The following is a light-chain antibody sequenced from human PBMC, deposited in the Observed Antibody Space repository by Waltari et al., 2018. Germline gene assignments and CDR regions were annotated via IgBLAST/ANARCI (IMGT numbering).Light chain of an antibody. J-gene: IGLJ3*02. Sequence: QSVLTQVPSASGTPAQQLTISCSGASSTVGSNPVHWYQPFPGTAPTLLIHTDNQRPSGVPDRFSASKSGTSASLAISGLRSEDEAEYYCASWDDTVDGPVFGGGTKVTVL. CDR1: SSTVGSNP. CDR2: TDN. CDR3: ASWDDTVDGPV. V-gene: IGLV1-44*01.